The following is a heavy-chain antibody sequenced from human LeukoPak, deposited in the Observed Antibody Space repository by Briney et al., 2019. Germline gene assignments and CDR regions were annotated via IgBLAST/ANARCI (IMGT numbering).Heavy chain of an antibody. CDR3: AREDCSSTSCYLNWFDP. D-gene: IGHD2-2*01. J-gene: IGHJ5*02. CDR1: GFTFSSYG. V-gene: IGHV3-30*03. CDR2: ISYDGSNK. Sequence: PGRSLRLSCAASGFTFSSYGMHWVRQAPGKGLEWVAVISYDGSNKYYADSVKGRFTISRDNSKNTLYLQMNSLRAEDTAVYYCAREDCSSTSCYLNWFDPWGQGTLVTVSS.